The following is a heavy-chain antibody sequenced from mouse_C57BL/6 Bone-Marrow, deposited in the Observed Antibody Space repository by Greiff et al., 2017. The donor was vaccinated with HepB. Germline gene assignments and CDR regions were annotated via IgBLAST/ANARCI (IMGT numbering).Heavy chain of an antibody. CDR3: SRRITTPCLYYFDY. V-gene: IGHV1-9*01. CDR2: ILPGSGST. D-gene: IGHD1-1*01. J-gene: IGHJ2*01. CDR1: GYTFTGYW. Sequence: QVQLKQSGAELMKPGASVKLSCKATGYTFTGYWIEWVKQRPGHGLEWIGEILPGSGSTNYNEKFKGKATFTADTSSNTAYMQLSSLTTEDSAIYYCSRRITTPCLYYFDYWGQGTTLTVSS.